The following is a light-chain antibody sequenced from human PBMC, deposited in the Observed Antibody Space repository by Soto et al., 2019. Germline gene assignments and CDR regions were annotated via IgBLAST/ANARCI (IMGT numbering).Light chain of an antibody. CDR1: QSVSSSF. V-gene: IGKV3-20*01. Sequence: EIVLTQSPGTLSLSPGERPTLSCRASQSVSSSFLAWYQQKPGQAPRLLIYGASSRATGIPDRFSGSGSGTDFTLTISRLEPEDFAVYYCHQYVSWTFGQGTKVDI. J-gene: IGKJ1*01. CDR3: HQYVSWT. CDR2: GAS.